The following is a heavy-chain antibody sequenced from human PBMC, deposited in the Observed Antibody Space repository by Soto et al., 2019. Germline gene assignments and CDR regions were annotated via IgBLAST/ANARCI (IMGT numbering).Heavy chain of an antibody. Sequence: EVQLVESGGGLVQTGRSLRLSCAASGFSFDDYAMHWVRQVPGKGLEGVSSINWNSGNIGYADSVKGRFTISKDNAKNFLDLKMNSLRIEDTALYYCAKDLGYWSGDSRFRNYHYQYAMDVWGQGTTVTVSS. V-gene: IGHV3-9*01. D-gene: IGHD2-15*01. J-gene: IGHJ6*02. CDR2: INWNSGNI. CDR1: GFSFDDYA. CDR3: AKDLGYWSGDSRFRNYHYQYAMDV.